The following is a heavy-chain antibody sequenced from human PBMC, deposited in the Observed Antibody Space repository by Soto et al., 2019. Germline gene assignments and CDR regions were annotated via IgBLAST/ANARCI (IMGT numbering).Heavy chain of an antibody. CDR1: GFTFSSYG. V-gene: IGHV3-30*18. D-gene: IGHD6-19*01. J-gene: IGHJ6*02. CDR2: ISYDGSNK. Sequence: PGGSLRLSCAASGFTFSSYGMHWVRQAPGKGLEWVAVISYDGSNKYYADSVKGRFTISRDNSKNTLYLQMNSLRAEDTAVYYCAKALGYSSGWYGNTFGSYYGMDVWGQGTTVTVSS. CDR3: AKALGYSSGWYGNTFGSYYGMDV.